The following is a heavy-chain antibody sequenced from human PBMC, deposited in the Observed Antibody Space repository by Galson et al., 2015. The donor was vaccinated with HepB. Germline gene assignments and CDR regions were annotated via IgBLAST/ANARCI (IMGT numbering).Heavy chain of an antibody. Sequence: KGLEWVSGISGSGGYTDYADSVKGRFTISRDNSKSTLYLEMDSLRAEDTAVYYCAKDWSMILVVSTFDYWGQGALVTVSS. CDR3: AKDWSMILVVSTFDY. CDR2: ISGSGGYT. J-gene: IGHJ4*02. V-gene: IGHV3-23*01. D-gene: IGHD3-22*01.